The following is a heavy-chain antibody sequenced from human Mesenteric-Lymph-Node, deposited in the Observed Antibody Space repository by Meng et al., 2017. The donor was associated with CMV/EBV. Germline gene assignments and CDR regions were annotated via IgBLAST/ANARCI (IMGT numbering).Heavy chain of an antibody. J-gene: IGHJ4*02. CDR2: IKSDGSST. CDR3: GRGGDYDAYFFGS. V-gene: IGHV3-74*01. CDR1: GFTFSSYW. Sequence: CAAAGFTFSSYWMHWGRQATGKGRVWVARIKSDGSSTSYADSVKGRFTISRDNAKNTLYLQMNSLRVEDTAVYYCGRGGDYDAYFFGSWGQGTLVTVSS. D-gene: IGHD4-17*01.